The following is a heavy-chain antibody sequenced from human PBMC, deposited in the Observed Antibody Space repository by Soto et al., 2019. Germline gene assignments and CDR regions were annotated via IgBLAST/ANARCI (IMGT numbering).Heavy chain of an antibody. CDR2: IYYSGST. Sequence: QXQLQESGPGLVKPSDTLSLTCAVSGYSISSTNWWGWIRQXPGXXXEWIGYIYYSGSTFYNPSLKSRVTMSVDTSKNQFSLKLSSVTAVDTAVYYCARTYYYDTSGYSSNWYFDLWGRGTLVTVSS. V-gene: IGHV4-28*01. CDR1: GYSISSTNW. D-gene: IGHD3-22*01. CDR3: ARTYYYDTSGYSSNWYFDL. J-gene: IGHJ2*01.